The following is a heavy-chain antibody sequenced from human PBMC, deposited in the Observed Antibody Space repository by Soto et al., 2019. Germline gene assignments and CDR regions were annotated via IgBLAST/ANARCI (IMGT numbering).Heavy chain of an antibody. Sequence: QVQLVQSGADVKKPGASVKVSCKASGYTFTSYGISWVRQAPGQGLEWMGWISAYNGNTNDAQKLQGRVTMTTDTSPSTAYMELRSLRSDDTAVYYCIRRETSSWPNRNDYWGQGTLVTASS. J-gene: IGHJ4*02. CDR2: ISAYNGNT. CDR3: IRRETSSWPNRNDY. CDR1: GYTFTSYG. D-gene: IGHD6-13*01. V-gene: IGHV1-18*01.